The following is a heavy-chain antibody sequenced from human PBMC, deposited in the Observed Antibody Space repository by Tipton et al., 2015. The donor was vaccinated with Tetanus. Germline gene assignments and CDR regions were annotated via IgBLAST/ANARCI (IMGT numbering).Heavy chain of an antibody. D-gene: IGHD5-18*01. V-gene: IGHV4-34*01. Sequence: LRLSCAVYGGSFSAYYWSWIRQSPGKGPEWIGEINHSGSTTYSPSFKSRVTISVDTPKNQFSLKLTSLTVADTAVYYCARGGSYSYGPRGFDLWGRGTLVTVSS. CDR3: ARGGSYSYGPRGFDL. J-gene: IGHJ2*01. CDR1: GGSFSAYY. CDR2: INHSGST.